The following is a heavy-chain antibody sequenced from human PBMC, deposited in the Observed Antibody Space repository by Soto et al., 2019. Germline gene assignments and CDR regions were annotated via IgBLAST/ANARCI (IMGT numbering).Heavy chain of an antibody. Sequence: QVQLQESGPGLVKPSETLSLTCTVSSDSITNYYWSWIRQSPGKGLEWIGYIHDSGRSNYNPSLKGRAKVSGNTSRRQFSVELDSVTAADTAVYYCARVGGTRGWYWGQGTLVTVSS. CDR1: SDSITNYY. V-gene: IGHV4-59*01. J-gene: IGHJ4*02. D-gene: IGHD2-15*01. CDR3: ARVGGTRGWY. CDR2: IHDSGRS.